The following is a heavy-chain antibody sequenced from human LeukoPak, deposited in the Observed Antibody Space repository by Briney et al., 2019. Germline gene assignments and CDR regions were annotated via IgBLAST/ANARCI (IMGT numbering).Heavy chain of an antibody. V-gene: IGHV4-39*07. CDR3: SRDPSHYMDV. Sequence: SETLSLTCTVSGGSISSSSYYWGWIRQPPGKWLEWIGRIYYSGSTYYNPSRKSRVTISVDTSKNQFSLKLSSVTAADTAVYYGSRDPSHYMDVWGKGTTVTVSS. CDR2: IYYSGST. J-gene: IGHJ6*03. CDR1: GGSISSSSYY.